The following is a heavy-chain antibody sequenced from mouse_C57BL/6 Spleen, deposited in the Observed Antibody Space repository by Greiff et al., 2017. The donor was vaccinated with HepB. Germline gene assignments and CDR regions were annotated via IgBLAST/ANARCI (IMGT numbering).Heavy chain of an antibody. J-gene: IGHJ2*01. CDR1: GYTFTDYN. CDR3: ARSGQLRLQGFDY. CDR2: INPNNGGT. Sequence: VQLQQSGPELVKPGASVKIPCKASGYTFTDYNMDWVKQSHGKSLEWIGDINPNNGGTIYNQKFKGKATLTVDKSSSTAYMELRSLTSEDTAVYYCARSGQLRLQGFDYWGQGTTLTVSS. D-gene: IGHD3-2*02. V-gene: IGHV1-18*01.